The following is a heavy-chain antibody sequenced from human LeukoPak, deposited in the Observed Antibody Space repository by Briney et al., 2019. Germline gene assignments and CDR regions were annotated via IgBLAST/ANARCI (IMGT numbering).Heavy chain of an antibody. Sequence: ASVKVSCKASGYTFTSYYMHWVRQAPGQGLEWMGIINPSGGSTNYAQKFQERVTITRDMSTSTACMELSSLRSEDTAVYYCAAGSIWFGEFRGAFDIWGQGTMVTVSS. J-gene: IGHJ3*02. CDR2: INPSGGST. V-gene: IGHV1-46*01. CDR3: AAGSIWFGEFRGAFDI. D-gene: IGHD3-10*01. CDR1: GYTFTSYY.